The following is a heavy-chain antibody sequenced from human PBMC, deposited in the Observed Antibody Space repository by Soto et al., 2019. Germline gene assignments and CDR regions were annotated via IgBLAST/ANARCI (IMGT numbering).Heavy chain of an antibody. J-gene: IGHJ5*02. CDR3: ARGRALLLCCGEYNWFDP. Sequence: QVQLQQWGAGLLKPSETLSLTCAVYGGPFSGYYWSWIRQPPGKGLEWIGEINHRGSTNYNPSLKSRDTTSVDTSENPFTLKLSAVNAADTDVYYCARGRALLLCCGEYNWFDPWGQGTLVTVSS. V-gene: IGHV4-34*01. CDR2: INHRGST. D-gene: IGHD3-10*01. CDR1: GGPFSGYY.